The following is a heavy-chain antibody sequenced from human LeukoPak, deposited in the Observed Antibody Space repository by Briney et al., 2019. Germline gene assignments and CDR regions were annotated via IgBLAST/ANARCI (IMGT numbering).Heavy chain of an antibody. V-gene: IGHV3-15*01. Sequence: PGGSLRLSCAASGFTFSNAWMSWVRQAPGKGLEWVGRIKSKTDGGTTDYAAPVKGRFTISRDDSKNTLYLQMNSLKTEDTAVYYCTTDGWFGDEKWDYWGQGTLVTVSS. CDR3: TTDGWFGDEKWDY. D-gene: IGHD3-10*01. CDR1: GFTFSNAW. J-gene: IGHJ4*02. CDR2: IKSKTDGGTT.